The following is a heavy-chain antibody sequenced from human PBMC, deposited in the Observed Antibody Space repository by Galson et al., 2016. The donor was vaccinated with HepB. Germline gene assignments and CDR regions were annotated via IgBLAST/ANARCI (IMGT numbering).Heavy chain of an antibody. V-gene: IGHV3-23*01. J-gene: IGHJ5*02. CDR2: VSTDGGAT. D-gene: IGHD4-17*01. CDR1: GVTFSTAW. CDR3: GRWKGAGEANWHEP. Sequence: SLRLSCAASGVTFSTAWMNWVRQAPGKGLEWVSSVSTDGGATYYADSVKGRFTISGDNSKNTLYLQMNTLGPEDTAINYCGRWKGAGEANWHEPWGQGTLVTVSS.